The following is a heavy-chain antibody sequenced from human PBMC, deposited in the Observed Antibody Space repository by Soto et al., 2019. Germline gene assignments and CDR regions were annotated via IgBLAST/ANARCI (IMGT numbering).Heavy chain of an antibody. D-gene: IGHD2-15*01. V-gene: IGHV1-69*13. Sequence: GASVKVSCKASGGTFSSYAISWVRQAPGQGLEWMGGIIPIFGTANYAQKFQGRVTITADESTSTAYMELSSLRSEDTAVYYCARGCSGGSCYGYSYYYGMDVWGQGTTVTVSS. CDR1: GGTFSSYA. CDR3: ARGCSGGSCYGYSYYYGMDV. J-gene: IGHJ6*02. CDR2: IIPIFGTA.